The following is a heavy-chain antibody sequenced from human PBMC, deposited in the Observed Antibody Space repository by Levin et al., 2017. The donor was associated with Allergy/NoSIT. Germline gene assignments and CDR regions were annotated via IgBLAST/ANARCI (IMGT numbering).Heavy chain of an antibody. CDR1: TFTFNNYA. J-gene: IGHJ5*02. Sequence: GGSLRLSCAASTFTFNNYAMSWVRQAPGKGLEWVSAISASGGSTYYADSVKGRFTISRDNSKSTLYVQMNSLRAEDTAVYYCARGGYGDYDRWGPGTLVIVSS. V-gene: IGHV3-23*01. CDR2: ISASGGST. CDR3: ARGGYGDYDR. D-gene: IGHD4-17*01.